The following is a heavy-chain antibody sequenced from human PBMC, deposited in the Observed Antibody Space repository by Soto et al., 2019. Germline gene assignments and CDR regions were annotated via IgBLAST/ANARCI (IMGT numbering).Heavy chain of an antibody. CDR2: ISSTSSTV. D-gene: IGHD5-12*01. CDR1: GFTVSSYS. Sequence: GESLKISCAASGFTVSSYSMNWVRQAPGKGLEWVSYISSTSSTVYYADSVKGRFTISRDNARNSLFLQMNSLRDEDTAVYYCATSRGPFDCWGQGALVTVSS. V-gene: IGHV3-48*02. CDR3: ATSRGPFDC. J-gene: IGHJ4*02.